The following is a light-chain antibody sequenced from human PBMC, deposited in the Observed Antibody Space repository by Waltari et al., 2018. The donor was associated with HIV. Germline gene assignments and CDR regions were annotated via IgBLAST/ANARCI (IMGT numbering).Light chain of an antibody. Sequence: QSVLTQPPSVSAAPGQKVTISCSGSSSNIGTGSNYVSLYQHLPGTAPKILIYENNKRPSGIPDRFSGSKSGTSATLGITGLQTGDEADYYCGSWDNSLSVYVFGTGTKVTVL. V-gene: IGLV1-51*01. CDR2: ENN. CDR3: GSWDNSLSVYV. CDR1: SSNIGTGSNY. J-gene: IGLJ1*01.